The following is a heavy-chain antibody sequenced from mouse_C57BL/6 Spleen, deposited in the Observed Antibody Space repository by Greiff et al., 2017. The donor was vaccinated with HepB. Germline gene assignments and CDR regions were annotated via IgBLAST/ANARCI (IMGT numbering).Heavy chain of an antibody. V-gene: IGHV5-17*01. CDR3: ARSDYYGSSYDYYAMDY. Sequence: EVQLVESGGGLVKPGGSLKLSCAASGFTFSDYGMHWVRQAPEKGLEWVAYISSGSSTIYYADTVKGRFTISRDNAKNTLFLQMTSLRSEDTAMYYCARSDYYGSSYDYYAMDYWGQGTSVTVSS. CDR1: GFTFSDYG. J-gene: IGHJ4*01. D-gene: IGHD1-1*01. CDR2: ISSGSSTI.